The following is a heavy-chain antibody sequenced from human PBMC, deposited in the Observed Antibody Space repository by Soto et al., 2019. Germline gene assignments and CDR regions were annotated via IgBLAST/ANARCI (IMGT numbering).Heavy chain of an antibody. Sequence: QVQLVQSGAEVKNPGTSVKVSCKASGYTFTSAGISWVRQAPGQGLEWMGWISAYNGNIKYAQNLQGRVTLTTDTSTSTAYMELRSLTSHDTAVYYCARDLDGSGSSYTGYWGQGTLVTVSA. CDR1: GYTFTSAG. CDR3: ARDLDGSGSSYTGY. CDR2: ISAYNGNI. J-gene: IGHJ4*02. D-gene: IGHD3-10*01. V-gene: IGHV1-18*01.